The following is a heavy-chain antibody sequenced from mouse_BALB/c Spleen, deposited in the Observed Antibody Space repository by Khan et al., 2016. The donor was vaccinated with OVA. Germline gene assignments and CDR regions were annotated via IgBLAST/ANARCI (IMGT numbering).Heavy chain of an antibody. Sequence: EVELVESGGGLVRPGGSLKLSCAASGFSFTSYTMSWVRQTPEKRLEWVATISSGSTYTYYPDSVRGRFTISRGNAKNTLYLQMSSLKSEDTAMYYCTRDGNYAHWYFDVWGAGTTVTVSS. CDR1: GFSFTSYT. CDR3: TRDGNYAHWYFDV. D-gene: IGHD2-1*01. V-gene: IGHV5-6-4*01. J-gene: IGHJ1*01. CDR2: ISSGSTYT.